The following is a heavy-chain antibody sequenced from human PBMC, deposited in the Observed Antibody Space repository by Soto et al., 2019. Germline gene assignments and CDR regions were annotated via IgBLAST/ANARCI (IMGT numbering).Heavy chain of an antibody. CDR1: GDSISSGDYY. J-gene: IGHJ5*02. CDR3: ARRTDCANSVCYNPDWIVL. D-gene: IGHD2-8*01. V-gene: IGHV4-30-4*01. Sequence: SETLSLTCTVSGDSISSGDYYWSWIRQPPGKGLEWIGYIFHSGSTYYNPSLKSRVTISVDTSKNQFSLKLSSVTAADTAVYYCARRTDCANSVCYNPDWIVLRGQGTLVTLSS. CDR2: IFHSGST.